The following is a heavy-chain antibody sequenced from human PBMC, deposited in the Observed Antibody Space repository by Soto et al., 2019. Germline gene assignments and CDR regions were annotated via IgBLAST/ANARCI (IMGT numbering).Heavy chain of an antibody. Sequence: PSETLSLTCTVSGGSISSGDYYWSWIRQPPGKGLEWIGYIYYSGSTYYNPSLKSRVTTSVDTSKNQFSLKLSSVTAADTAVYYCARHKSIAVAAPRLVGYLNWFDPWGQGTLVTVSS. D-gene: IGHD6-19*01. CDR2: IYYSGST. CDR1: GGSISSGDYY. V-gene: IGHV4-39*01. J-gene: IGHJ5*02. CDR3: ARHKSIAVAAPRLVGYLNWFDP.